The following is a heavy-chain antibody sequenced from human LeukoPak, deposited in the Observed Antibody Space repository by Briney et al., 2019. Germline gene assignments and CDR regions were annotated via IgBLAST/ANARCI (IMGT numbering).Heavy chain of an antibody. CDR3: ARSASAGAFDI. J-gene: IGHJ3*02. Sequence: GGSLRLSCAASGFTFSSYSMNWVRQAPGKGLEWVSSISSSSSYIYYADSVKGRFTISRDNAKNSLYLQMNSLRAEDTAVYYCARSASAGAFDIWGQGTMVTVSS. CDR2: ISSSSSYI. V-gene: IGHV3-21*01. CDR1: GFTFSSYS.